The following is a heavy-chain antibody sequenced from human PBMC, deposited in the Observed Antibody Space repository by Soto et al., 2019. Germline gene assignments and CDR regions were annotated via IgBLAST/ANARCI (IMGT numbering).Heavy chain of an antibody. J-gene: IGHJ5*02. CDR1: GGSISSYY. Sequence: SETLSLTCTVSGGSISSYYWSWIRQPPGKGLEWIGYIYYSGSTNYNPYLKSRVTISVDTTKNPFSLKLSSVTAADTAVYYSATVYTFDEVWSCPSVDWFDRRRRGHLIIVGS. CDR3: ATVYTFDEVWSCPSVDWFDR. CDR2: IYYSGST. D-gene: IGHD3-16*01. V-gene: IGHV4-59*01.